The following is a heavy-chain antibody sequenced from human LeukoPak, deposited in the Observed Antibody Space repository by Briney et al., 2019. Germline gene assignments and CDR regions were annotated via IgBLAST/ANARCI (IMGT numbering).Heavy chain of an antibody. D-gene: IGHD3-3*01. Sequence: GASAKVSCKASGYTFTSYGISWVRQAPGQGLEWMGWISAYNGNTNYAQKLQGRVTMTTDTSTSTAYMELRSLRSDDTAVYYCARVLDTYYDFWSGYYFDYWGQGTLVTVSS. V-gene: IGHV1-18*01. CDR1: GYTFTSYG. CDR3: ARVLDTYYDFWSGYYFDY. CDR2: ISAYNGNT. J-gene: IGHJ4*02.